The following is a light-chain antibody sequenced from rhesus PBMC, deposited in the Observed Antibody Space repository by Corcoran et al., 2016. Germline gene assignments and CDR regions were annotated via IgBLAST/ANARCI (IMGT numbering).Light chain of an antibody. CDR2: KAS. J-gene: IGKJ4*01. V-gene: IGKV1-21*01. CDR1: QGISSW. CDR3: QQYNSAPPLT. Sequence: DIQMTQSPSSLSASVGDRVTITCRASQGISSWLAWYQQKPGKAPKLLIYKASRLQSGVPSRFSGSVSGTDFTLPSNSLKPEDFATCYCQQYNSAPPLTFGGGTKVEV.